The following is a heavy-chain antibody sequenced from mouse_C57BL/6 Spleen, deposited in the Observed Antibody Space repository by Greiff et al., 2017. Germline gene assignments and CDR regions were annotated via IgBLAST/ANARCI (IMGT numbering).Heavy chain of an antibody. Sequence: QVQLQQPGAELVMPGASVKLSCKASGYTFTSYWMHWVKQRPGQGLEWIGEIDPSDSYTNYNQKFKGKSTLTVDKSSSTAYMQLSSLTSEDSAVXYCARKDPDDSYAMDYWGQGTSVTVST. V-gene: IGHV1-69*01. J-gene: IGHJ4*01. CDR2: IDPSDSYT. D-gene: IGHD2-13*01. CDR3: ARKDPDDSYAMDY. CDR1: GYTFTSYW.